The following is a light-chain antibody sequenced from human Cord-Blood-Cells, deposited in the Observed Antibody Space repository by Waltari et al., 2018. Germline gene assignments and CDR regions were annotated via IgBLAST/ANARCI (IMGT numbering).Light chain of an antibody. Sequence: QPALTQPPSASGSPAQSVTITCTGTTSDVGGYKYVACYQQHPGNTPKLMIYEVSKRPSGGPDRFSCSKSGNTTSLTVSGLQAEDEADYYCSSYAGSNNFVVFGGGTKLTVL. V-gene: IGLV2-8*01. CDR3: SSYAGSNNFVV. J-gene: IGLJ2*01. CDR1: TSDVGGYKY. CDR2: EVS.